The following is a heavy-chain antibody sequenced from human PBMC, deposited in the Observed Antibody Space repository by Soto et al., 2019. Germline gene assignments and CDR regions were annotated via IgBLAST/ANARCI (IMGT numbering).Heavy chain of an antibody. V-gene: IGHV3-33*01. J-gene: IGHJ4*02. Sequence: QVQLVESGGGVVQPGRSLRLSCAASGFTFSSYGMHWVRQAPGKGLEWVAVIWYDGSNKYYADSVKGRFTISRDNSKNTLYLQMNSLRAEDTAVYSCAREDGGVFDYWGQGTLVTVSS. CDR1: GFTFSSYG. CDR3: AREDGGVFDY. D-gene: IGHD3-16*01. CDR2: IWYDGSNK.